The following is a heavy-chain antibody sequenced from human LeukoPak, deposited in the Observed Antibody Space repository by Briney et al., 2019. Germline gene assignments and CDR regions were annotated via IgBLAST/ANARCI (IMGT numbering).Heavy chain of an antibody. J-gene: IGHJ6*02. V-gene: IGHV4-61*08. Sequence: SETLSLTCTVSGGSISSGDYYWSWIRQPPGKGLEWIGYIYYSGSTNYNPSLKSRVTISVDTSKNQFSLKLSSVTAADTAVYYCARGLGANYYYYGMDVWGQGTTVTVSS. CDR3: ARGLGANYYYYGMDV. CDR2: IYYSGST. CDR1: GGSISSGDYY. D-gene: IGHD3-16*01.